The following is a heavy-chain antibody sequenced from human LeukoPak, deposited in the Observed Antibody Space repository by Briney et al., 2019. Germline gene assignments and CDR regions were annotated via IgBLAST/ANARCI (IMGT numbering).Heavy chain of an antibody. D-gene: IGHD3-10*01. Sequence: GGSLRLSCVASGFTFSSYWMAWVRQAPGKGLEWVANIKTDGSQIYYVDSVKGRFTISRDNAKNSLYLQMNSLRAEDTAVYYCARHYRGSGSYYRGPFDYWGQGTLVTVSS. CDR2: IKTDGSQI. J-gene: IGHJ4*02. CDR1: GFTFSSYW. V-gene: IGHV3-7*01. CDR3: ARHYRGSGSYYRGPFDY.